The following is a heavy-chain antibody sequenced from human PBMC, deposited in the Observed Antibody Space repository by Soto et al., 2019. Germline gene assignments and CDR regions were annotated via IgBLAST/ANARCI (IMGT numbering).Heavy chain of an antibody. CDR3: AKDRAAVTGAYYYHGMDV. J-gene: IGHJ6*02. CDR1: GFTFDDYT. Sequence: EVQLVESGGVVVQPGGSLRLSCAASGFTFDDYTMHWVRQAPGKGLEWVSLISWGGGSTYYADSVKGRFIISRDNSKNSLYLQMSMLRTEDTALYYCAKDRAAVTGAYYYHGMDVWGQGTTVTVSS. V-gene: IGHV3-43*01. CDR2: ISWGGGST. D-gene: IGHD6-19*01.